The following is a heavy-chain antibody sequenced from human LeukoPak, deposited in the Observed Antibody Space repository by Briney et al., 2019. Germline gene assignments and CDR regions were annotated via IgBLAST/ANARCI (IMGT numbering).Heavy chain of an antibody. Sequence: ASVKVSCKAPGGTFSSYAISWVRQAPGQGLEWMGGIIPIFGTANYAQKFQGRVTITADKSTSTAYMELSSLRSEDTAVYYCARGEVVITPRLDYWGQGTLVTVSS. D-gene: IGHD3-22*01. J-gene: IGHJ4*02. CDR1: GGTFSSYA. CDR2: IIPIFGTA. CDR3: ARGEVVITPRLDY. V-gene: IGHV1-69*06.